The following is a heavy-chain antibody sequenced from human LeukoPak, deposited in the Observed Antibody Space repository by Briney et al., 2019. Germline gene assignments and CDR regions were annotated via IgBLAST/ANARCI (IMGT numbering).Heavy chain of an antibody. D-gene: IGHD3-10*01. V-gene: IGHV3-23*01. Sequence: GGSLRLSCAASGFIFSGHGMRWVRQAPGKGPEWVSAISGSGDTTYYADSVKGRFTISRDNSKNTLYLQMNSLRAEDTAAYYCAKGSGYASGSPQDYWGQGTLVTVSS. CDR2: ISGSGDTT. CDR1: GFIFSGHG. J-gene: IGHJ4*02. CDR3: AKGSGYASGSPQDY.